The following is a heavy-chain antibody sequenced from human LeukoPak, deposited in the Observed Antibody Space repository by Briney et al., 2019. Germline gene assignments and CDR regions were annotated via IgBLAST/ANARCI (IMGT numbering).Heavy chain of an antibody. CDR1: VYTLTALS. J-gene: IGHJ4*02. CDR3: VRGSSASLDY. Sequence: ASLKVSRTVSVYTLTALSMHGVRQAPGGGPEWMGDLDHEDGETIYAQKFQGRVTMTEDTSTDTADMELSSLRSEDTAVYCGVRGSSASLDYWGQGTLVTVSS. D-gene: IGHD1-26*01. V-gene: IGHV1-24*01. CDR2: LDHEDGET.